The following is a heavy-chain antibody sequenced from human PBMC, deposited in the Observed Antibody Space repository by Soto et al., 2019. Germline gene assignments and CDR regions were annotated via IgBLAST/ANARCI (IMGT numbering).Heavy chain of an antibody. D-gene: IGHD3-10*01. J-gene: IGHJ5*02. CDR2: IPYSGGP. CDR3: ASSKMGLISVLET. V-gene: IGHV4-59*01. CDR1: GDPIRSYF. Sequence: SETLSLTCNVSGDPIRSYFWSWVRQPPGKGLEWIGYIPYSGGPTYNPSLKSRVTISIDTSKKQFSLKMTSVTAADTAVYYCASSKMGLISVLETWGQGTLVTVSS.